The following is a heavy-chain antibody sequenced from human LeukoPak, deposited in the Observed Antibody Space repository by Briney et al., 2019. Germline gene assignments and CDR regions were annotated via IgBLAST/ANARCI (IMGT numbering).Heavy chain of an antibody. CDR3: ASQYSDDSSGSTDAFDI. CDR2: FDPEDGET. V-gene: IGHV1-24*01. J-gene: IGHJ3*02. CDR1: GYTLTELS. Sequence: ASVKVSCKVSGYTLTELSMHWVRQAPGKGLEWMGGFDPEDGETIYAQKFQGRVTMTRDTSISTAYMELSRLRSDDTAVYYCASQYSDDSSGSTDAFDIWGQGTMVTVSS. D-gene: IGHD3-22*01.